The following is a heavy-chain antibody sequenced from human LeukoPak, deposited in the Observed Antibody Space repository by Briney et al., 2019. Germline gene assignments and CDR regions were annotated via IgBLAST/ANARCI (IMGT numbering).Heavy chain of an antibody. CDR2: ISYDGSNK. V-gene: IGHV3-30*18. CDR1: GFAFDTYA. J-gene: IGHJ4*02. Sequence: GRSLRLSCAASGFAFDTYAMHWVRQAPGKGLEWVAVISYDGSNKYYPDSVKGRFSISRDNSKDTLYLQMNSLRAEDTALYYCAKAGCSSTGCYTSYWGQGTLVTVSS. D-gene: IGHD2-2*02. CDR3: AKAGCSSTGCYTSY.